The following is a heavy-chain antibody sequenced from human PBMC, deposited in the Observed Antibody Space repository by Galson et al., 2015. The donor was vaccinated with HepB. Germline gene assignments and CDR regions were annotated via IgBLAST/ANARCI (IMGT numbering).Heavy chain of an antibody. V-gene: IGHV3-30*18. CDR1: GFTFSNYG. D-gene: IGHD6-19*01. CDR3: AKDPYLYSALAGTMAGFDY. CDR2: VSYDGSNK. Sequence: SLRLSCAASGFTFSNYGMHWVRQAPGRGLEWGAVVSYDGSNKYYADSVKGRFTISRDNSKNTLSLKMNSLRAEDTALYYCAKDPYLYSALAGTMAGFDYWGQGTLVTVSS. J-gene: IGHJ4*02.